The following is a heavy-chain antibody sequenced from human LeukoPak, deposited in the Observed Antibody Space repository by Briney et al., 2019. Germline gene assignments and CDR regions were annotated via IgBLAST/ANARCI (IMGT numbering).Heavy chain of an antibody. Sequence: PGGSLRLSCAASGLTFPRHGINWVRQAPGKGLDWVSAISGSGDSTYYADSVKGRFTISRDNSKNTLYLQMNSLRAEDTAVYYCARVDGYDFFFDYWGQGTLVTVSS. CDR1: GLTFPRHG. V-gene: IGHV3-23*01. J-gene: IGHJ4*02. D-gene: IGHD3-3*01. CDR3: ARVDGYDFFFDY. CDR2: ISGSGDST.